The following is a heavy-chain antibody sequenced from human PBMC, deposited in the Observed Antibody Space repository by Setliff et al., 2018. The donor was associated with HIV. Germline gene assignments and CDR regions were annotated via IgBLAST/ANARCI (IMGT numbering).Heavy chain of an antibody. Sequence: SETLSLTCTVSGGSISSSSYYWGWIRQPPGKGLEWIGSIDYNEITYYNPSLKSRVTLSVDTPKNQFSLYLSSVTASDTAVYYCASLFRLSGFWISFLPDYWGQGILVTVSS. J-gene: IGHJ4*02. CDR3: ASLFRLSGFWISFLPDY. V-gene: IGHV4-39*01. CDR2: IDYNEIT. CDR1: GGSISSSSYY. D-gene: IGHD3-3*01.